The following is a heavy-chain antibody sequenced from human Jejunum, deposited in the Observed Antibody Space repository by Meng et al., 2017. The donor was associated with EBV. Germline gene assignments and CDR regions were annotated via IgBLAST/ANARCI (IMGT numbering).Heavy chain of an antibody. J-gene: IGHJ4*02. CDR2: IYWDDDK. D-gene: IGHD5-12*01. CDR1: GFSLTTSGVG. Sequence: HITLQGSGPPLVKPTQTLTRTCTFSGFSLTTSGVGVGWIRQPPGKAPEWLALIYWDDDKRYSPSLKSRLTITKDTSKNQVVLTMTNMDPVDTGTYFCAHSPMRTSSSGYPRGFDYWGQGTLVTVSS. V-gene: IGHV2-5*02. CDR3: AHSPMRTSSSGYPRGFDY.